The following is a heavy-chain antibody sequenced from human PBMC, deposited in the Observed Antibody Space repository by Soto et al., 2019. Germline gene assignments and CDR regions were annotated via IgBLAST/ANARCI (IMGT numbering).Heavy chain of an antibody. V-gene: IGHV4-59*01. J-gene: IGHJ6*02. D-gene: IGHD2-2*01. CDR2: IYYSGST. Sequence: SETLSLTCTVSGGSISSYYWSWIRQPPGKGLEWIGYIYYSGSTNYNPSLKSRVTISVDTSKNQFSLKLSSVTAADTAVYYCARDVSSTSCYGGGCYYGMDVWGQGTTVTVSS. CDR1: GGSISSYY. CDR3: ARDVSSTSCYGGGCYYGMDV.